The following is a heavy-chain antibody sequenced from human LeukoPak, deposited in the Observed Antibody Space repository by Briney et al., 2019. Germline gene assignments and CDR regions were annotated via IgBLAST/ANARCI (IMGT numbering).Heavy chain of an antibody. CDR1: GASVSSSTYY. CDR3: AKGAGGFSYYNWFDP. D-gene: IGHD5-18*01. J-gene: IGHJ5*02. V-gene: IGHV4-39*01. Sequence: SETLSLTCTVSGASVSSSTYYWGWIRQTPGEGLEWIGYTYYSSSTYYNPSLKSRVTISVDTSKNQFSLMLNSVTAADTAVYYCAKGAGGFSYYNWFDPWGQGTLVTVSS. CDR2: TYYSSST.